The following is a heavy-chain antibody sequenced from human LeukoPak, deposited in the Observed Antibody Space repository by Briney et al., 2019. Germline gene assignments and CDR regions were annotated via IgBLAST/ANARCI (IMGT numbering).Heavy chain of an antibody. CDR2: IYYSGST. J-gene: IGHJ4*02. V-gene: IGHV4-31*03. Sequence: SETQSLTCTVSGGSISSGGYYWSWIRQHPGKGLEWIGYIYYSGSTYYNPSLKSRVTISVDTSKNQFSLKLSSVTAADTAVYYCARDSLSSGWSVPADYWGQGTLVTVSS. CDR1: GGSISSGGYY. D-gene: IGHD6-19*01. CDR3: ARDSLSSGWSVPADY.